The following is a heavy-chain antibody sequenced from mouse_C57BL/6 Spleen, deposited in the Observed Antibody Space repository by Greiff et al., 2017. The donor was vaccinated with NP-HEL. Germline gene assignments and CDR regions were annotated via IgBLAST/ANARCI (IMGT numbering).Heavy chain of an antibody. D-gene: IGHD1-1*01. Sequence: QVQLQQYGAELVKPGASVKISCKASGYAFSSYWMYWVKQRPGKGLEWIGQIYPGDGDTNYNGKFKGKATLTADKSASTAYMQLSSLTSEDSAVYFCARDGVTTVVTDFDYWGQGTTLTVSS. CDR1: GYAFSSYW. V-gene: IGHV1-80*01. CDR2: IYPGDGDT. CDR3: ARDGVTTVVTDFDY. J-gene: IGHJ2*01.